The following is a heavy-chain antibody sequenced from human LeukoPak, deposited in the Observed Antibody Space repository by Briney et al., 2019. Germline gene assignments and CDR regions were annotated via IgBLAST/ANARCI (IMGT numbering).Heavy chain of an antibody. D-gene: IGHD5-18*01. CDR2: IYHSGST. V-gene: IGHV4-30-2*01. CDR1: GGSISSGGYS. Sequence: SETLFLTCAVSGGSISSGGYSWSWIRQPPGKGLEWIGYIYHSGSTYYNPSLKSRITISVDRSKNQFSLKLSSVTAADTAVYYCARHSYGYDAFDIWGQGTMVTVSS. J-gene: IGHJ3*02. CDR3: ARHSYGYDAFDI.